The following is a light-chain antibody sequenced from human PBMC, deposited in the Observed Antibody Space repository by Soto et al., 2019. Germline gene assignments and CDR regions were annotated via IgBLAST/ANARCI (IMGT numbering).Light chain of an antibody. CDR1: SSNIGAGFD. V-gene: IGLV1-40*01. CDR3: QSYDSGVTGSV. CDR2: SNT. Sequence: SVLTQPHSVSWAPGQTGTISCTWSSSNIGAGFDVHWYQQVPGTAPKLVLYSNTARPSGVPDRFSGSRSGSSGSLAISGLQPEDEADYYCQSYDSGVTGSVFGTGTKLTVL. J-gene: IGLJ1*01.